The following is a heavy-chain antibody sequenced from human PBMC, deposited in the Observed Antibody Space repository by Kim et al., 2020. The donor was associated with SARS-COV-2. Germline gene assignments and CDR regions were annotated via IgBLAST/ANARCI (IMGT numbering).Heavy chain of an antibody. D-gene: IGHD6-19*01. Sequence: QKFQGRVTITADESTSTAYMELSSLRSEDTAVYYCARMSSSGWALTFDYWGQGTLVTVSS. J-gene: IGHJ4*02. CDR3: ARMSSSGWALTFDY. V-gene: IGHV1-69*01.